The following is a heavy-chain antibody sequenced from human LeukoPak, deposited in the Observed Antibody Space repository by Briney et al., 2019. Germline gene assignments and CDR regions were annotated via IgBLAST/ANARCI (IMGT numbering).Heavy chain of an antibody. CDR2: ISSSSSYI. CDR3: ARAGYSSSWYYFDY. V-gene: IGHV3-21*04. J-gene: IGHJ4*02. D-gene: IGHD6-13*01. Sequence: PGGSLRLSCAASGFTFSSYSMNWVRRAPGKGLEWVSSISSSSSYIYYADSVKGRFTISRDNAKNSLYMQMNSLRAEDTAVYYCARAGYSSSWYYFDYWGQGTLVTVSS. CDR1: GFTFSSYS.